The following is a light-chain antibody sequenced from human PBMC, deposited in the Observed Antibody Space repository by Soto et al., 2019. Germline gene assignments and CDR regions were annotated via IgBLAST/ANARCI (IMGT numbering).Light chain of an antibody. J-gene: IGKJ1*01. Sequence: DLQMTHAPSTLSASVGDRVTITCQASQSCRNSLAWYQQKAGKAPKLLIYDASSLESGVPSRFSGSGSGTEFTLTISSLQPDDFATYYCQQYNSYWTFGQGTRWIS. CDR2: DAS. CDR1: QSCRNS. V-gene: IGKV1-5*01. CDR3: QQYNSYWT.